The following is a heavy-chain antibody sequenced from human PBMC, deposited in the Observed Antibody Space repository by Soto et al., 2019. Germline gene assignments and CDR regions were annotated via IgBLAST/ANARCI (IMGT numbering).Heavy chain of an antibody. Sequence: PGGSLRLSCAASGFTFSSYGMHWVRQAPGKGLEWVAVIWYDGSNKYYADSVKGRFTISRDNSKNTLYLQMNSLRDEDTAVYYCARDVDCSSTSCYKGYYYYYGMDVWGQGTTVTVSS. CDR3: ARDVDCSSTSCYKGYYYYYGMDV. CDR2: IWYDGSNK. V-gene: IGHV3-33*01. D-gene: IGHD2-2*02. J-gene: IGHJ6*02. CDR1: GFTFSSYG.